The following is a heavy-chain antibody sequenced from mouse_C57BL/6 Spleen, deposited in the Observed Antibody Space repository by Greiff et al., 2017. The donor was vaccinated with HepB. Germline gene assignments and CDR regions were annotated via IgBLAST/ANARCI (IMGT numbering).Heavy chain of an antibody. J-gene: IGHJ4*01. CDR1: GYTFTSYW. Sequence: QVQLQQPGAELVKPGASVKLSCKASGYTFTSYWMHWVKQRPGQGLEWIGMIHPNSGSTNYNEKFKSKATLTVDKSYSTAYLQLSSLTSEDSAVYYCARDGNYVYAMDYWGQGTSVTVSS. V-gene: IGHV1-64*01. CDR3: ARDGNYVYAMDY. CDR2: IHPNSGST. D-gene: IGHD2-1*01.